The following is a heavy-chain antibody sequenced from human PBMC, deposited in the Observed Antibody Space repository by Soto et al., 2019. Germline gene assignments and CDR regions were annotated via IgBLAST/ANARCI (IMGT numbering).Heavy chain of an antibody. J-gene: IGHJ5*02. CDR2: IYYSGST. CDR3: ARDSYYDILTGYHQGWFDP. CDR1: GGSISSYY. V-gene: IGHV4-59*01. D-gene: IGHD3-9*01. Sequence: SETLSLTCTVSGGSISSYYWSWIRQRPGKGLEWIGYIYYSGSTNYNPSLKSRVTISVDTSKNQFSLKLSSVTAADTAVYYCARDSYYDILTGYHQGWFDPWGQGTLVTVSS.